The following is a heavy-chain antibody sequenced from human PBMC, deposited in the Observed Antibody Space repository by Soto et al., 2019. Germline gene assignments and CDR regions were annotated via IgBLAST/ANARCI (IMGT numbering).Heavy chain of an antibody. J-gene: IGHJ3*02. Sequence: SETLSLTCTVSGGSISSYYWSWIRQPPGKGLEWIGYIYYSGSTNYNPSLKSRVTISVDTSKNQFSLKLSSVTAADTAVYYCARDREDCSSTSCYHAFDIWGQGTMVTVSS. CDR1: GGSISSYY. D-gene: IGHD2-2*01. CDR2: IYYSGST. V-gene: IGHV4-59*01. CDR3: ARDREDCSSTSCYHAFDI.